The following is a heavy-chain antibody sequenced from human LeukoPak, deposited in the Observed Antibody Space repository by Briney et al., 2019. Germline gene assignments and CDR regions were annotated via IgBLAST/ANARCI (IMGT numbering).Heavy chain of an antibody. V-gene: IGHV1-46*01. J-gene: IGHJ4*02. Sequence: ASVKVSCKASGGTFSSYAFSWVRQAPGQGLEWMGIINPSGGSTSYAQKFQGRVTMTRDTSTSTVYMELSSLRSEDTAVYYCSVEADCTNGVCELGYWGQGTLVTVSS. D-gene: IGHD2-8*01. CDR1: GGTFSSYA. CDR3: SVEADCTNGVCELGY. CDR2: INPSGGST.